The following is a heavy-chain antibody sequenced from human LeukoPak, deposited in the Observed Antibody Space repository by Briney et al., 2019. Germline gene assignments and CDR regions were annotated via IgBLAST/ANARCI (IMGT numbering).Heavy chain of an antibody. CDR2: LIPILGIA. Sequence: SVKVSCKASGGTFSSYTISWVRQAPGQGLEWMGRLIPILGIANYAQKFQGRVTITADKSTSTAYMELSSLRSEDTAVYYCAIDRVFGTPLFDYWGQGTLVTVSS. J-gene: IGHJ4*02. D-gene: IGHD3-3*01. V-gene: IGHV1-69*04. CDR1: GGTFSSYT. CDR3: AIDRVFGTPLFDY.